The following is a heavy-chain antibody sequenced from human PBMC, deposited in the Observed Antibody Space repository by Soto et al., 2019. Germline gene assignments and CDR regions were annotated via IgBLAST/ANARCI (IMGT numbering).Heavy chain of an antibody. CDR3: GRDLRDWDSGSYSYDY. CDR2: ISTGSSNL. CDR1: GFTFSSYS. Sequence: GGSLRLSCATSGFTFSSYSMNWVRQAPGKDLEWISSISTGSSNLYYADSVKGRFTISRDNAKSSLYLQMNSLRAEDTAVYYCGRDLRDWDSGSYSYDYWGQRTLVTVSS. D-gene: IGHD1-26*01. J-gene: IGHJ4*02. V-gene: IGHV3-21*01.